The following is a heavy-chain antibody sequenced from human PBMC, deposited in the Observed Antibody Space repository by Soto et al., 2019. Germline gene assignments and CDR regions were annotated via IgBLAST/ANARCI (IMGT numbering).Heavy chain of an antibody. CDR3: ARDMDDFWSGYYFYHMDV. V-gene: IGHV1-18*01. CDR1: GYTFTSYG. J-gene: IGHJ6*03. D-gene: IGHD3-3*01. Sequence: ASVKVSCKASGYTFTSYGISWVRQAPGQGLEWMGWISAYNGNTNYAQKLQGRVTMTTDTSTSTAYMELRSLRSDDTAVYYCARDMDDFWSGYYFYHMDVWGKGTTVTVSS. CDR2: ISAYNGNT.